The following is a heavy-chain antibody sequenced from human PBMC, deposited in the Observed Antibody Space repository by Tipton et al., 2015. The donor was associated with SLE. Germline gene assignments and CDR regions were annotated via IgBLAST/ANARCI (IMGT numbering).Heavy chain of an antibody. CDR3: ARGGVGGYDYFDH. CDR1: GGSISSDDYY. V-gene: IGHV4-31*02. J-gene: IGHJ4*02. Sequence: LRLSCTVSGGSISSDDYYWSWIRQHPGKGLEWIGHISYSGSTNYNPSLRSRVTISVDTSKNHFSLKLSFVTAADTAVYYCARGGVGGYDYFDHWGQGTLVTVAS. CDR2: ISYSGST. D-gene: IGHD5-12*01.